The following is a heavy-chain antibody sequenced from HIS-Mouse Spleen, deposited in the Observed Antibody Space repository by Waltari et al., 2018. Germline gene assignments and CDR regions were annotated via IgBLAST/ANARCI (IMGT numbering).Heavy chain of an antibody. CDR2: ISYYGRKK. V-gene: IGHV3-30*18. Sequence: QVQLVESGGGVVQPGRSLRLSCAASGFPFSSYGMHWVRQAPGKGLEWVAVISYYGRKKYYADSVKGRFTISRDNSKNTLYLQMNSLRAEDTAVYYCAKVNSGSYYFDYWGQGTLVTVSS. CDR1: GFPFSSYG. J-gene: IGHJ4*02. CDR3: AKVNSGSYYFDY. D-gene: IGHD1-26*01.